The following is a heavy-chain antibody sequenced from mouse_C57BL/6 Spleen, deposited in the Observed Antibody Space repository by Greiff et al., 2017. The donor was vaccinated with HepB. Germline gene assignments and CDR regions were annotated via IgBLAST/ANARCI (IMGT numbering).Heavy chain of an antibody. Sequence: QVQLQQSGAELARPGASVKMSCKASGYTFTSYTMHWVKQRPGQGLEWIGYINPSSGYTKYNQKFKDKATLTADKSSSTAYMQLSSMTSEDSAVYYCARDYGSSWDAMDYWGQGTSVTVSS. CDR2: INPSSGYT. D-gene: IGHD1-1*01. CDR1: GYTFTSYT. J-gene: IGHJ4*01. V-gene: IGHV1-4*01. CDR3: ARDYGSSWDAMDY.